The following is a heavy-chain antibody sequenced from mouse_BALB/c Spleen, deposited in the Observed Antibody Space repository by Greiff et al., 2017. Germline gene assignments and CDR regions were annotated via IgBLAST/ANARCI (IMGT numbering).Heavy chain of an antibody. CDR1: GYTFTDYA. J-gene: IGHJ4*01. V-gene: IGHV1-67*01. CDR3: ARRDYDYDCYAMDY. D-gene: IGHD2-4*01. Sequence: VKLVESGPELVRPGVSVKISCKGSGYTFTDYAMHWVKQSHAKSLEWIGVISTYSGNTNYNQKFKGKATMTVDKSSSTAYMELARLTSEDSAIYYCARRDYDYDCYAMDYWGQGTSVTVSS. CDR2: ISTYSGNT.